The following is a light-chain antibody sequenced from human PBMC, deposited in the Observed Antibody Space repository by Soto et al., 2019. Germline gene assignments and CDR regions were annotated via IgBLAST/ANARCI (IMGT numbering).Light chain of an antibody. CDR1: SSDIGGYNS. Sequence: QSALTQPASVPGSPGQSITISCTGTSSDIGGYNSVSWYQQHPGKAPKLMIYDVGNRPSGVSNRFSGSKSGNTASLTISGLQADDEADYYCSSYTNSRTYVFGTGTQLTVL. J-gene: IGLJ1*01. CDR2: DVG. CDR3: SSYTNSRTYV. V-gene: IGLV2-14*01.